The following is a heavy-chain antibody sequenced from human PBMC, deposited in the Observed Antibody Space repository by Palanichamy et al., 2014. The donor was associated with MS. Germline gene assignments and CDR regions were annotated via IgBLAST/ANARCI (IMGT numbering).Heavy chain of an antibody. Sequence: QVQLQESGPGLVKPSETLSLTCTVSGGSISSYYWSWIRQPPGKGPEWIGHIYYSGSTNYNPSLKSRVTISVDTSKNQFSLKLRSVTAADTAVYYCARFDSSGYYYTVDYWGQGTLVTVSS. D-gene: IGHD3-22*01. V-gene: IGHV4-59*01. J-gene: IGHJ4*02. CDR2: IYYSGST. CDR3: ARFDSSGYYYTVDY. CDR1: GGSISSYY.